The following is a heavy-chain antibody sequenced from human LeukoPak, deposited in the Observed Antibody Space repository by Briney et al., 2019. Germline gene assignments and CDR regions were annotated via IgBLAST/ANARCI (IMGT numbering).Heavy chain of an antibody. CDR1: GGSISNSGYY. CDR2: IYYSGST. V-gene: IGHV4-39*07. CDR3: ATSAEGCSSTSCPDY. Sequence: SETLSLTCTVSGGSISNSGYYWGWIRQPPGKGLEWIGSIYYSGSTYYNPSLKSRVTISVDTSKNQFSLKLSSVTAADTAVYYCATSAEGCSSTSCPDYWGQGTLVTVSS. D-gene: IGHD2-2*01. J-gene: IGHJ4*02.